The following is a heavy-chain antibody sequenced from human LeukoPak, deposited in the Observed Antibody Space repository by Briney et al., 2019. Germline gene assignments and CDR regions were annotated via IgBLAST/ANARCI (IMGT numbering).Heavy chain of an antibody. J-gene: IGHJ5*02. Sequence: SETLSLTCTVSGGSISSYYWSWIRQPAGKGLEWIGRIYTSGSTNYNPSLKSRVTMSVDTSKNQFSLKLSSVTAADTAVYYCARVQGSSPMDNWFDPWGQGTLVTVSS. CDR2: IYTSGST. V-gene: IGHV4-4*07. CDR3: ARVQGSSPMDNWFDP. D-gene: IGHD2/OR15-2a*01. CDR1: GGSISSYY.